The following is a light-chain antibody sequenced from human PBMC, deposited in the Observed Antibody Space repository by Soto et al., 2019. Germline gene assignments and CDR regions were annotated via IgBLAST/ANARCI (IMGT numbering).Light chain of an antibody. CDR3: HQYGNSPDT. V-gene: IGKV3-20*01. J-gene: IGKJ2*01. CDR2: GAS. CDR1: QSVSSNY. Sequence: EIVLTQSPGTLSLSPGERATLSCRASQSVSSNYLAWYQQNPGQAPRLLIYGASSRATGIPDRFSGSGSGTDFTLTITRLDPEDFAVYLCHQYGNSPDTFGQGTKLEIK.